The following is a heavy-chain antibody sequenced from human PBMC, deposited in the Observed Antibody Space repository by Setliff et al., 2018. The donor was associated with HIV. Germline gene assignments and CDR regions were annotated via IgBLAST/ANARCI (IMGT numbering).Heavy chain of an antibody. Sequence: LRLSCTASGFSFSAHAMSWVRRAPGKGLEWLSVVLRGGSPTYYADSVKGRFTISRDDSKNTVYLEMRSLRAEDTAVYFCAKYTRGGSILYYMDVWGKGTTVTVSS. CDR3: AKYTRGGSILYYMDV. D-gene: IGHD1-1*01. J-gene: IGHJ6*03. V-gene: IGHV3-23*03. CDR2: VLRGGSPT. CDR1: GFSFSAHA.